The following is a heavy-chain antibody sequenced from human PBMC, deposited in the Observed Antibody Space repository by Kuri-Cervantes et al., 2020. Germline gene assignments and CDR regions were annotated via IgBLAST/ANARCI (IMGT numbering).Heavy chain of an antibody. D-gene: IGHD2-21*01. V-gene: IGHV3-30*03. CDR3: ARDLGASMRVMGY. CDR1: GFTFSSYG. Sequence: GGSLRLSCAASGFTFSSYGMHWVRQAPGKGLEWVAVISYDGSNKYYADSVKGRFTISRDNSKNTLYLQMNSLRAEDTAVDYCARDLGASMRVMGYWGQGTLVTVSS. CDR2: ISYDGSNK. J-gene: IGHJ4*02.